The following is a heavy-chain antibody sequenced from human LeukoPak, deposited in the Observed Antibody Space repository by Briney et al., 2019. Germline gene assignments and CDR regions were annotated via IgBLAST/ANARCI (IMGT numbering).Heavy chain of an antibody. V-gene: IGHV3-11*04. J-gene: IGHJ4*02. CDR3: ARGGYSYAYYFDY. CDR1: GFTFSDYY. D-gene: IGHD5-18*01. CDR2: ISSSGSTI. Sequence: GGSLILSCAASGFTFSDYYVSWIRQAPGKGLEWVSYISSSGSTIYYADSVKGRFTISKDNDKNSLYLQMNNLRAEATAVYYCARGGYSYAYYFDYWGQGTLVTVSS.